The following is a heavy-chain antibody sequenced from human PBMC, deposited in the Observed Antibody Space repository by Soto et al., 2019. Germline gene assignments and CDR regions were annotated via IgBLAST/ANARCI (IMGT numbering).Heavy chain of an antibody. D-gene: IGHD2-15*01. Sequence: EVQLVESGGGLVQPGGSLRLTCGVSGFTFSSYSMNWVRQAPGKGLEWVSFISDSNSRTSIYYADSVRGRFTISRDDAKNSLYLQMNSLRTEDTAVYYCARDMAVAADYWGQGTLVTVSS. CDR2: ISDSNSRTSI. CDR3: ARDMAVAADY. V-gene: IGHV3-48*01. CDR1: GFTFSSYS. J-gene: IGHJ4*02.